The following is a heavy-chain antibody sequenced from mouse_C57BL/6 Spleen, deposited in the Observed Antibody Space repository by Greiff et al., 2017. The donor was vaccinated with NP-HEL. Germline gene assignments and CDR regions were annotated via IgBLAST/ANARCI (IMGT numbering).Heavy chain of an antibody. CDR3: ARDESNFFAY. CDR2: ISYDGSN. V-gene: IGHV3-6*01. Sequence: VQLKESGPGLVKPSQSLSLTCSVTGYSITSGYYWNWIRQFPGNKLEWMGYISYDGSNNYNPSLKNRISITRDTSKNQFFLKLNSVTTEDTATYYCARDESNFFAYWGQGTLVTVSA. J-gene: IGHJ3*01. CDR1: GYSITSGYY. D-gene: IGHD2-5*01.